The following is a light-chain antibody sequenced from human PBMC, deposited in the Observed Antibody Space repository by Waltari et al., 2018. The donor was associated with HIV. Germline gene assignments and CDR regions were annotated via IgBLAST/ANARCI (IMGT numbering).Light chain of an antibody. CDR2: GAS. V-gene: IGKV3-20*01. Sequence: EITFTHSPGTLSLSPGERSTISCRASQRLDNNYLAWYQHRPGQSLKLLIFGASSRATGIPDKFSASGSGTDFTLTISSLDPADYALYYCQQYDMSPRTFGQGTRVDIK. CDR1: QRLDNNY. CDR3: QQYDMSPRT. J-gene: IGKJ2*01.